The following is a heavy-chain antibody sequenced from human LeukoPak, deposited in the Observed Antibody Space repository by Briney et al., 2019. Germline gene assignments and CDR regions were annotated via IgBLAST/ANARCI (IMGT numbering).Heavy chain of an antibody. CDR3: AREGYYYGSGREIDY. CDR2: IYTSGST. Sequence: SETLSLTCTVSGGSISGYYWSWIRQPAGKGLEWIGRIYTSGSTNYNPSLKSRVTMSVDTSKNQFSLKLSSVTAADTAVYYCAREGYYYGSGREIDYWGQGTLVTVSS. V-gene: IGHV4-4*07. D-gene: IGHD3-10*01. CDR1: GGSISGYY. J-gene: IGHJ4*02.